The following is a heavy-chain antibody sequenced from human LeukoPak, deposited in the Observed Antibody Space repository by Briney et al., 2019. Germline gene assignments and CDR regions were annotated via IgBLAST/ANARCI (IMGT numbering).Heavy chain of an antibody. Sequence: PGGSLRLSCAASGFTISSYWMNWVRQAPGKGLEWVANIKQDGSEKYYVDSVKGRFTISRDNAKNSLYLQMNSLRAEDTAVYYCARERYDAFDIWGQGTMVTVSS. CDR1: GFTISSYW. D-gene: IGHD4-17*01. V-gene: IGHV3-7*04. J-gene: IGHJ3*02. CDR3: ARERYDAFDI. CDR2: IKQDGSEK.